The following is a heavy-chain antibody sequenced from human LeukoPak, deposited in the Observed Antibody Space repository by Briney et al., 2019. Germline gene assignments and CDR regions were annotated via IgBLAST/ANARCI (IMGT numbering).Heavy chain of an antibody. CDR1: GFTFSSYG. Sequence: GRSLRLSCAASGFTFSSYGMHWVRQAPGKGLEWVAVIWYDGSNKYYADSVKGRFTISRDDSKNTLYLQMNSLRAEDTAVYYCARDSAYGDYLGAFDIWGQGTMVTVSS. V-gene: IGHV3-33*01. J-gene: IGHJ3*02. D-gene: IGHD4-17*01. CDR2: IWYDGSNK. CDR3: ARDSAYGDYLGAFDI.